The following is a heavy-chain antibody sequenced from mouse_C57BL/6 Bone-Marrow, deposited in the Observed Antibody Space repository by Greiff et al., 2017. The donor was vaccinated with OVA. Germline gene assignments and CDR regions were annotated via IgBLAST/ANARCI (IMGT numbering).Heavy chain of an antibody. D-gene: IGHD6-1*01. CDR2: IYPGNSDT. CDR1: GYTFTSYW. V-gene: IGHV1-5*01. J-gene: IGHJ4*01. Sequence: EVKLVESGTVLARPGASVKMSCKTSGYTFTSYWMHWVQQRPGQGLECIGAIYPGNSDTSYNQKFKGKAKLTAVTSASTAYMELSSLTNEDSAVYYCTRLLASYYAMDYWGQGTSVTVSS. CDR3: TRLLASYYAMDY.